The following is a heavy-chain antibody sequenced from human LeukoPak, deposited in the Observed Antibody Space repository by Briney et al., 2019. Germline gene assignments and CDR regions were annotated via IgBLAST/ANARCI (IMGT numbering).Heavy chain of an antibody. J-gene: IGHJ5*01. CDR1: GFTLSSYA. D-gene: IGHD6-13*01. Sequence: PGGSLRLSCAASGFTLSSYAMSWVRQAPGKGLEWVSAISDSGNTYHADSVKGGFTISRDNARNSLYLQMNSLRAEDTAVYYCARTAIAAAAFYNWFDSWGQGTLVTVSS. V-gene: IGHV3-23*01. CDR3: ARTAIAAAAFYNWFDS. CDR2: ISDSGNT.